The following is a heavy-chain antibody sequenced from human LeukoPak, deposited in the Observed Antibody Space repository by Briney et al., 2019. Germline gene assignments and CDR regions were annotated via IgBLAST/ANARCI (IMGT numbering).Heavy chain of an antibody. CDR3: ARGGENSGFDY. D-gene: IGHD6-19*01. CDR2: ISSLSNYI. V-gene: IGHV3-21*01. J-gene: IGHJ4*02. Sequence: GGSLLLSCTTSGFSFGDYGMSWVRQAPGKGLEWASSISSLSNYIYYADTVKGRFTISRDNAKNSLYLQMNSLRAEDTALYYCARGGENSGFDYWGQGTLVIVSS. CDR1: GFSFGDYG.